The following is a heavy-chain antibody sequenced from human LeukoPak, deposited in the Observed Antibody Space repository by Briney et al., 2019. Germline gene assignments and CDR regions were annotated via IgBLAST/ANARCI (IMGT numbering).Heavy chain of an antibody. J-gene: IGHJ4*02. CDR1: GYSFTTSD. CDR3: ASGPSSDLRTGFFFGYFDD. Sequence: ASVKVSCKASGYSFTTSDINWVRQATGQGLEWMGWMNPDSGDTGYAQKFQGRLTITRHTSINTAYMELSGLRSDDSAVYFCASGPSSDLRTGFFFGYFDDWGQGTLITVSS. V-gene: IGHV1-8*03. D-gene: IGHD3/OR15-3a*01. CDR2: MNPDSGDT.